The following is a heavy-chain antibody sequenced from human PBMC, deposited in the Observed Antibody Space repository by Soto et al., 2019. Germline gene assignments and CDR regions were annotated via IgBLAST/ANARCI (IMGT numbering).Heavy chain of an antibody. CDR2: ITPYVDTS. V-gene: IGHV1-69*06. CDR3: GITIPRNGSSRNSRHYYGMDV. D-gene: IGHD1-26*01. J-gene: IGHJ6*02. CDR1: GGTFSKYS. Sequence: QVRLVQSGAEVKKPGSSVKVSCKVSGGTFSKYSLSWVRQTPGQGLEWMGGITPYVDTSNYAQRFLDRVTIKANNSRNTAFLEESGKKFEDRALFFWGITIPRNGSSRNSRHYYGMDVWGQGTTVTVSS.